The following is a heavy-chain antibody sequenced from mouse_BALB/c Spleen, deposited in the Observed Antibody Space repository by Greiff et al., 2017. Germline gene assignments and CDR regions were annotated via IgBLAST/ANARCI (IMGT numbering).Heavy chain of an antibody. V-gene: IGHV5-4*02. Sequence: EVQGVESGGGLVKPGGSLKLSCAASGFTFSDYYMYWVRQTPEKRLEWVATISDGGSYTYYPDSVKGRFTISRDNAKNNLYLQMSSLKSEDTAMYYCARLDPGYAMDYWGQGTSVTVSS. CDR1: GFTFSDYY. CDR2: ISDGGSYT. CDR3: ARLDPGYAMDY. J-gene: IGHJ4*01.